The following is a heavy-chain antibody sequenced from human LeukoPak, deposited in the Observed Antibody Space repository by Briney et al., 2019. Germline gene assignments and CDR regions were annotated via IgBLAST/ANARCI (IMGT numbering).Heavy chain of an antibody. CDR2: INHSGST. J-gene: IGHJ5*02. D-gene: IGHD2-2*02. CDR3: ARVGIVVVPAAIWNWFDP. CDR1: GGSISSYY. V-gene: IGHV4-34*01. Sequence: SETLSLTCTVSGGSISSYYWSWIRQPPGKGLEWIGEINHSGSTNYNPSLKSRVTTSLDTSKNHFSLQLSSVPAADPAVYYCARVGIVVVPAAIWNWFDPWGQGTLVTVSS.